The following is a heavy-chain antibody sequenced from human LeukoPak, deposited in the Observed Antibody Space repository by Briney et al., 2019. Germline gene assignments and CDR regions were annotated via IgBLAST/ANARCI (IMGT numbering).Heavy chain of an antibody. J-gene: IGHJ4*02. CDR3: ARLKALCSSTSCYNGIDY. CDR1: GYTFTGYY. Sequence: GASVKVSCKASGYTFTGYYMHWVRQAPGQGLEWMGWINPNSGGTNYAQKFQGRVTMTRDTSISTAYMELSRLRSDDTAVYYCARLKALCSSTSCYNGIDYWGQGTLVTVSS. V-gene: IGHV1-2*02. CDR2: INPNSGGT. D-gene: IGHD2-2*02.